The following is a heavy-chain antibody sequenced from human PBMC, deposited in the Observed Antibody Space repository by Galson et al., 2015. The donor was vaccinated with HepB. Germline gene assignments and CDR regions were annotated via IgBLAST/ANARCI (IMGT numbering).Heavy chain of an antibody. D-gene: IGHD2-8*01. J-gene: IGHJ3*02. CDR3: AKVGYCTHGVCYALDI. CDR2: ISYDGSKD. Sequence: SLRLSCAASGFSFNNYGMHWVRQTPGKGLEWVAFISYDGSKDFCADSVKGRFTISRDNSKNTLNLQMDTLRVADTAVYYCAKVGYCTHGVCYALDIWGQGTTVTVSS. CDR1: GFSFNNYG. V-gene: IGHV3-30*18.